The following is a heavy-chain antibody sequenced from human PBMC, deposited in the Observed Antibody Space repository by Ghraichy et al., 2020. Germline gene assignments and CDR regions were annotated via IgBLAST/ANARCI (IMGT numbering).Heavy chain of an antibody. Sequence: ASVKVSCKASGYTFTSYGISWVRQAPGQGLEWMGWISAYNGNTNYAQKLQGRVTMTTDTSTSTAYMELRSLRSDDTAVYYCARDFCSSTSCYHYYGMDVWGQGTTVTVSS. D-gene: IGHD2-2*01. CDR3: ARDFCSSTSCYHYYGMDV. CDR2: ISAYNGNT. J-gene: IGHJ6*02. CDR1: GYTFTSYG. V-gene: IGHV1-18*04.